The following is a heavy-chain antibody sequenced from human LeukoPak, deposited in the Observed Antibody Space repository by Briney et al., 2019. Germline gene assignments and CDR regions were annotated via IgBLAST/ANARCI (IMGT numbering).Heavy chain of an antibody. CDR2: IYYSGST. D-gene: IGHD5-24*01. Sequence: GSLRLSCAASGFTFSSYSMNWVRQPPGKGLEWIGSIYYSGSTYYNPSLKSRVTISVDTSKNQFSLKLSSVTAADTAVYYCARHYFPHIRRDGYNDYWGQGTLVTVSS. J-gene: IGHJ4*02. CDR1: GFTFSSYSMN. V-gene: IGHV4-39*01. CDR3: ARHYFPHIRRDGYNDY.